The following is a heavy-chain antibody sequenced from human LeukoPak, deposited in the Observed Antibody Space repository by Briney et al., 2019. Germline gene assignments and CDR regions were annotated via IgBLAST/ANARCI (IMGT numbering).Heavy chain of an antibody. Sequence: GGSLRLTCAASGFTFSSYDMSWVRQAPGKGLEWVSVFSGGGDSAYHADSVKGRFTISRDNSKNTLYLQMNSLRAEDTAVYYCAKGGAAQRLYYSMDVWGKGTTVTVSS. CDR2: FSGGGDSA. CDR1: GFTFSSYD. CDR3: AKGGAAQRLYYSMDV. D-gene: IGHD3-16*01. J-gene: IGHJ6*03. V-gene: IGHV3-23*01.